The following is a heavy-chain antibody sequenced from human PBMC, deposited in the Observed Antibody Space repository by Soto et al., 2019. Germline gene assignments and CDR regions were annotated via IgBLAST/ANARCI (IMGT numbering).Heavy chain of an antibody. Sequence: PSETLSLTCTVSGGSISSGDYYWTWIRQPPGKGLEWIGYIYYSGTTYYNPSLKSRIIMSVDTSKNQFSLNLSSVTAADTAVYYCARGVVAAILRWFDPWGQGTLVTVSS. J-gene: IGHJ5*02. CDR2: IYYSGTT. CDR3: ARGVVAAILRWFDP. D-gene: IGHD2-21*02. V-gene: IGHV4-30-4*01. CDR1: GGSISSGDYY.